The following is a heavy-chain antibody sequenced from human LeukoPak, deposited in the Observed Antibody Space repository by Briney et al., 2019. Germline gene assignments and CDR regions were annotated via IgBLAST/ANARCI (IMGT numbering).Heavy chain of an antibody. Sequence: GGSLRLSCAASGFTFSSYSMNWVRQAPGKGLEWVSSISSSSSYIYYADSVKGRFTISRDNAKSSLYLQMNSLRAEDTAVYYCARDGSGSYYDYFDYWGQGTLVTVSS. CDR1: GFTFSSYS. CDR3: ARDGSGSYYDYFDY. V-gene: IGHV3-21*01. D-gene: IGHD1-26*01. CDR2: ISSSSSYI. J-gene: IGHJ4*02.